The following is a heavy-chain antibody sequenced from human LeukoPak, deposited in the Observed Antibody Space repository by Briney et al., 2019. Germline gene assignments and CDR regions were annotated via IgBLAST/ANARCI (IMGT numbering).Heavy chain of an antibody. CDR3: ATYSSNDYYFDY. J-gene: IGHJ4*02. Sequence: ASVKVSCKASGYTFTSYDINWVRQATGQGLEWMGWMNPNSGNTGYAQKFQGRVTMTRNTSISTAYMELSSLRSEDTAVYYCATYSSNDYYFDYWGQGTLVTVSS. V-gene: IGHV1-8*01. CDR2: MNPNSGNT. D-gene: IGHD2-21*01. CDR1: GYTFTSYD.